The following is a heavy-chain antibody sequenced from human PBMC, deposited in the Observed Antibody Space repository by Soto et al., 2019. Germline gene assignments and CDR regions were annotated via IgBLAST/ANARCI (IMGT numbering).Heavy chain of an antibody. CDR2: MNPFSTNT. CDR1: GYTFTSYD. D-gene: IGHD3-22*01. CDR3: ALVVANWFDP. J-gene: IGHJ5*02. V-gene: IGHV1-8*01. Sequence: QVQLVQSGAEVKKPGASVKVSCKASGYTFTSYDIHWVRQATGQGLEWMGWMNPFSTNTAYAQKFQGRVTMTRNTSISTAYMELSSLRCEDTAVYYCALVVANWFDPWGQGTLVTVSS.